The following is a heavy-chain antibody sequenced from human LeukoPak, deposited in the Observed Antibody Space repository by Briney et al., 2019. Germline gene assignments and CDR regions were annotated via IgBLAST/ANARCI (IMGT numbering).Heavy chain of an antibody. CDR3: AKTIQLWLGLDY. D-gene: IGHD5-18*01. Sequence: GGSLRLSCAASGFTFSSYVMGWVRQAPGKGLEWVSTISGGAASTYYAASVKGRFTISRDSSINTLYLQMNSLRAEDTAVYYCAKTIQLWLGLDYWGQGTLVTVSS. CDR2: ISGGAAST. J-gene: IGHJ4*02. V-gene: IGHV3-23*01. CDR1: GFTFSSYV.